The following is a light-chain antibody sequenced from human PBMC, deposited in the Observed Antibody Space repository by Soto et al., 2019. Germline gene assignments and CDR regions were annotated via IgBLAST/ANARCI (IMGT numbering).Light chain of an antibody. J-gene: IGKJ1*01. Sequence: IGMTQSPATLSVSPGERATLSCRASQTIYSNVAWYQQRPGQPPRLLIYRAYSRATGIPARFSGSGSGTEFTLTINSLQSEDFAVYYCQQYQNLWTFGQGTKVEIK. CDR3: QQYQNLWT. CDR1: QTIYSN. V-gene: IGKV3-15*01. CDR2: RAY.